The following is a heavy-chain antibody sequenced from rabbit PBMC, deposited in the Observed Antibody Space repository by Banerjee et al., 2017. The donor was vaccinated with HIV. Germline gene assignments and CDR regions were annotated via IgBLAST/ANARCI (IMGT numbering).Heavy chain of an antibody. V-gene: IGHV1S40*01. CDR1: GFSFSRNA. J-gene: IGHJ4*01. CDR3: ARADYDPTYGGASNL. D-gene: IGHD6-1*01. CDR2: IYVGSSGST. Sequence: QSLEESGGDLVKPGASLTLTCTASGFSFSRNAMCWVRQAPGKGLEWIACIYVGSSGSTWSASWAKGRFTISKTSSTTVTLQMTSLTAADTATYFCARADYDPTYGGASNLWGPGTLVTVS.